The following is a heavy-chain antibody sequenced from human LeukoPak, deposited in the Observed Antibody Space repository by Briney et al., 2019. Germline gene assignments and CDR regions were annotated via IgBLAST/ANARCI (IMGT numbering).Heavy chain of an antibody. CDR1: GGSINSYY. V-gene: IGHV4-59*01. J-gene: IGHJ4*02. Sequence: SETLSLTCTVSGGSINSYYWSWIRQPPGKGLEWIGYIYSNGNTKYNPSLKSRVTISVDTSKNQFSLKLSSVTAADTAVYYCAREIRFLEWFDNWGQGTLVTVSS. D-gene: IGHD3-3*01. CDR2: IYSNGNT. CDR3: AREIRFLEWFDN.